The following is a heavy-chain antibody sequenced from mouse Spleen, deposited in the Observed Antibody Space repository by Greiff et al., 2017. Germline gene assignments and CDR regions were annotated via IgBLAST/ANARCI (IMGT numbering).Heavy chain of an antibody. Sequence: EVMLVESEGGLVQPGSSMKLSCTASGFTFSDYYMAWVRQVPEKGLEWVANINYDGSSTYYLDSLKSRFIISRDNAKNILYLQMSSLKSEDTATYYCARGGYDGGYWYFDVWGAGTTVTVSS. J-gene: IGHJ1*01. CDR3: ARGGYDGGYWYFDV. D-gene: IGHD2-2*01. CDR2: INYDGSST. V-gene: IGHV5-16*01. CDR1: GFTFSDYY.